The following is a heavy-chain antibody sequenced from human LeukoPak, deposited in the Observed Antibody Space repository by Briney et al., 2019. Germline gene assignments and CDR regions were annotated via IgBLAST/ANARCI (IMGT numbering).Heavy chain of an antibody. Sequence: GGSLRLSCAASGFTFSSYWMNWVRQAPGKGLEWVANINQDGSEKYFVDSVKGGFTISRDNAQNSLYLQMNSLRAEDTAVYYCARSRIVGATTPFDYWGQGTLVTVSS. V-gene: IGHV3-7*05. CDR3: ARSRIVGATTPFDY. D-gene: IGHD1-26*01. CDR2: INQDGSEK. CDR1: GFTFSSYW. J-gene: IGHJ4*02.